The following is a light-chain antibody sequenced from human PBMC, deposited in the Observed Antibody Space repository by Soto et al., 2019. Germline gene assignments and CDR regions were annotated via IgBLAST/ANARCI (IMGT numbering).Light chain of an antibody. CDR1: QTVSSSH. V-gene: IGKV3-20*01. CDR2: GAF. Sequence: EVVLTQSPGTLSLSPGERATLSCRASQTVSSSHLAWYQQKPGQAPRRLIYGAFDRATDIPDRFSGSGSGTDVTLTISRLEREDFAVYSCQHFGSPPPQYTVGQGTKLEIK. J-gene: IGKJ2*01. CDR3: QHFGSPPPQYT.